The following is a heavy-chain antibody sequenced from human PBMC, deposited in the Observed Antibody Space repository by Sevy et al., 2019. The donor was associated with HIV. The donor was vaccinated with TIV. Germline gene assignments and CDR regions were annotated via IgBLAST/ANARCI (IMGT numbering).Heavy chain of an antibody. J-gene: IGHJ6*02. V-gene: IGHV3-7*01. CDR3: ARENLAVTTFRDYYYYGMDV. CDR1: GFTFSSYG. CDR2: IKQDGSEK. Sequence: GGSLRLSCAASGFTFSSYGMSWVRQAPGKGLEWVANIKQDGSEKYYVDSVKGRFTISRDNAKNSLNLQMNSLRAEDTAVYYCARENLAVTTFRDYYYYGMDVWGHGTTVTVSS. D-gene: IGHD4-17*01.